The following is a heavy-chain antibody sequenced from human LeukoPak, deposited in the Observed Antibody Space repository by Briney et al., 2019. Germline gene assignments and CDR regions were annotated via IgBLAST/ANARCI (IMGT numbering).Heavy chain of an antibody. D-gene: IGHD5-18*01. CDR1: GGSIRSSSYY. CDR2: VSYSGTT. Sequence: SETLSLTCTLSGGSIRSSSYYWGWIRQSPGKGLEWIGSVSYSGTTYYKPSFKSRVTVSVDTSKNQFSLKLSSVTEAETALFYCARARGHSYGPFDDWGQGTLVTVSS. V-gene: IGHV4-39*01. CDR3: ARARGHSYGPFDD. J-gene: IGHJ4*02.